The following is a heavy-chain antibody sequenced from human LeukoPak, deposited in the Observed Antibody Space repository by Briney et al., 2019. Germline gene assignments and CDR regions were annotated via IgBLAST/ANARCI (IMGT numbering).Heavy chain of an antibody. Sequence: GGSLRLSCAASEFTFSNYAMNWVRQAPGKGLEWVSGISGGGGSTYYADSVKGRFTISRDNSKNTLYLQMDSLGAEDTALYYCAKGSGINHYHWIDPWGQGTLVTVSS. D-gene: IGHD1-14*01. CDR2: ISGGGGST. CDR3: AKGSGINHYHWIDP. V-gene: IGHV3-23*01. J-gene: IGHJ5*02. CDR1: EFTFSNYA.